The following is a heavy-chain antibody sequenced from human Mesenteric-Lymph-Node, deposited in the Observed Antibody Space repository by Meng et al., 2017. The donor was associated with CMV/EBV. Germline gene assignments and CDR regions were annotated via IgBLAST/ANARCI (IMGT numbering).Heavy chain of an antibody. D-gene: IGHD2-2*01. CDR2: IRHDERSK. CDR3: AREGCSGAGCNDDY. CDR1: GVTFSHYG. Sequence: GESLKISCTASGVTFSHYGIHWVRLAPGKGLEWVAFIRHDERSKVYADSVEGRFTISRDDAKNSLYLQMNSLRAEDTAVYYCAREGCSGAGCNDDYWGQGTLVTVSS. J-gene: IGHJ4*02. V-gene: IGHV3-30*02.